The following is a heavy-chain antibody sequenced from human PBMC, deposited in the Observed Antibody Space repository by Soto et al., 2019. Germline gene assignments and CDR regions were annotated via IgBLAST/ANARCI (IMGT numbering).Heavy chain of an antibody. Sequence: GASVKVSFKVSGYTLTELSMHWLRQAPGKGLEWMGGFDPEDGETIYAQKFQGRVTMTEDTSTDTAYMELSSLRSEDTAVYYCATGGYCSGGSCYEYRYGMDVWGQGTTVTVSS. J-gene: IGHJ6*02. CDR3: ATGGYCSGGSCYEYRYGMDV. CDR2: FDPEDGET. V-gene: IGHV1-24*01. D-gene: IGHD2-15*01. CDR1: GYTLTELS.